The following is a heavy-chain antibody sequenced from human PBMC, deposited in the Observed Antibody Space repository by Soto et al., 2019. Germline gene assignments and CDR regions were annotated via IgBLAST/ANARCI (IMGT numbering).Heavy chain of an antibody. J-gene: IGHJ3*02. V-gene: IGHV4-39*01. D-gene: IGHD2-2*01. Sequence: QLQLQESGPGLVKPSETLSLTCTVSGGSISSSSYYWGWIRQPPGKGLEWIGSIYYSGSTYYNPSLKSRVTRSVDTSKNQFSLKLSSVTAADTAVYYCANVVVPAAMQDAFDIWGQGTMVTVSS. CDR1: GGSISSSSYY. CDR3: ANVVVPAAMQDAFDI. CDR2: IYYSGST.